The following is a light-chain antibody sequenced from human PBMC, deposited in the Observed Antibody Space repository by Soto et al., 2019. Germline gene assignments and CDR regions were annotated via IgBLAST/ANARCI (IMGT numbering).Light chain of an antibody. Sequence: EIVMTQSSATLSVSPGERATLSCRASQGVSINLAWFQQKPGQSPRLLIYGASTRATGIPARFSGSGSGTEFTLTISSLQSEDFAVYYCQQYNNWPQTFGQGTKLEIK. J-gene: IGKJ2*01. V-gene: IGKV3-15*01. CDR1: QGVSIN. CDR2: GAS. CDR3: QQYNNWPQT.